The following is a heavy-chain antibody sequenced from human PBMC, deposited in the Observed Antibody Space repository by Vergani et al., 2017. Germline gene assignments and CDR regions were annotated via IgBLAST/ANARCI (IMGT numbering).Heavy chain of an antibody. CDR2: ISYDGSNK. V-gene: IGHV3-30*18. J-gene: IGHJ5*02. CDR1: GFTFSSYG. CDR3: AKSVTIFGVVIKYNWFDP. Sequence: QVQLVESGGGVVQPGRSLRLSCAASGFTFSSYGMHWVRPAPGKGLEWVAVISYDGSNKYYADSVKGRFTISRDNSKNTLYLQMNSLRAEDTAVYYCAKSVTIFGVVIKYNWFDPWGQGTLVTVSS. D-gene: IGHD3-3*01.